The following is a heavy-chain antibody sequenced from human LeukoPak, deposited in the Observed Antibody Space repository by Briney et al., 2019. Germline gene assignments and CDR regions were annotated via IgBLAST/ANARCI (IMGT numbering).Heavy chain of an antibody. CDR2: ITAYSGNT. CDR1: GYTFTNYG. V-gene: IGHV1-18*01. CDR3: AREMYGSGSNWFDP. J-gene: IGHJ5*02. Sequence: ASVKVSCKASGYTFTNYGISWVRQAPGQGLEWMGWITAYSGNTNYVQKLQGRVTMTTDTSTSTAYMELRSLRSDDTAVYYCAREMYGSGSNWFDPWGQGTLVTVSS. D-gene: IGHD3-10*01.